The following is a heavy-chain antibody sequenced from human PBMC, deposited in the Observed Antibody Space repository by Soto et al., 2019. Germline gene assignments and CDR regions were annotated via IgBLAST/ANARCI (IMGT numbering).Heavy chain of an antibody. Sequence: PGGSLRLSCAASGFTFSSYAMHWVRQAPGKGLEWVAVISYDGSNKYYADSVKGRFTISRDNSKNTLYLQMNSLRAEDTAVYYCARELGIAAHIFDYWGQGTLDTVSS. CDR3: ARELGIAAHIFDY. D-gene: IGHD6-13*01. CDR1: GFTFSSYA. CDR2: ISYDGSNK. V-gene: IGHV3-30-3*01. J-gene: IGHJ4*02.